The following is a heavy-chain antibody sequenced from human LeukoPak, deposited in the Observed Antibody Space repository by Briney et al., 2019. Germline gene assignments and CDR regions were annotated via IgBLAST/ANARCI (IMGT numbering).Heavy chain of an antibody. V-gene: IGHV1-18*01. D-gene: IGHD2-15*01. CDR2: ISGYNGNT. Sequence: ASVKVSCKASGYTFISYGISWVRQAPGQGLEWMGWISGYNGNTNYAQKFQGRVTMTTDTSTSTAYMELRSLKSDDTAVYYCARASYCSDGSCYSDYWGQGTLVTVSS. CDR1: GYTFISYG. CDR3: ARASYCSDGSCYSDY. J-gene: IGHJ4*02.